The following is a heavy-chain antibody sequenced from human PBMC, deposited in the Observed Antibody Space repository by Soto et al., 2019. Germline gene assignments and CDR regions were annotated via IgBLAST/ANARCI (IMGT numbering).Heavy chain of an antibody. CDR3: AKALGELSAESYDY. J-gene: IGHJ4*01. V-gene: IGHV3-30*18. CDR1: GFTFSSYA. CDR2: ISYDGSDK. D-gene: IGHD3-16*02. Sequence: QVQLVESGGGVVQPGRSLRLSCAASGFTFSSYAMHWVRQAPGKGLEWVAVISYDGSDKYYADSVKGRFTISRDNSKKALMLQMDSLSADDKAVYYCAKALGELSAESYDYWGHGTLTAVSS.